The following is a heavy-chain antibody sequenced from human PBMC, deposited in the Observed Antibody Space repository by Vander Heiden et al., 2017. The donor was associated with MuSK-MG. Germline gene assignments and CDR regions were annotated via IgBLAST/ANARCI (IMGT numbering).Heavy chain of an antibody. CDR3: ARDYYGCSGYHGDDAFDI. V-gene: IGHV3-7*03. D-gene: IGHD3-22*01. J-gene: IGHJ3*02. Sequence: EVQLVESGGGLVQPGGYLRLSCAASGFTFSSYWMSWVRQAPGKGLEWVANIKQDGSEKYYVDSVKGRVTISRDNAKNSLYLQMNSLSAHETAVYYCARDYYGCSGYHGDDAFDIWCEGTMVAVYS. CDR2: IKQDGSEK. CDR1: GFTFSSYW.